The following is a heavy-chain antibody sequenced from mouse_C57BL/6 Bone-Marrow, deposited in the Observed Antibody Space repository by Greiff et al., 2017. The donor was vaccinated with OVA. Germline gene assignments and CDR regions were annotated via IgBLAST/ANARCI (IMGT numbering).Heavy chain of an antibody. V-gene: IGHV1-54*01. CDR2: INPGSGGT. CDR3: ARRYGSSFYFDY. CDR1: GYAFTNYL. Sequence: VKLMESGAELVRPGTSVKVSCKASGYAFTNYLIEWVKQRPGQGLEWIGVINPGSGGTNYNEKFKGKATLTADKSSSTAYMQLSSLTSEDSAVYFCARRYGSSFYFDYWGQGTTLTVSS. D-gene: IGHD1-1*01. J-gene: IGHJ2*01.